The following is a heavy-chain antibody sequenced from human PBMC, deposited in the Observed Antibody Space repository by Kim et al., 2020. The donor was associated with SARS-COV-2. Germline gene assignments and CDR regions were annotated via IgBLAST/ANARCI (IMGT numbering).Heavy chain of an antibody. CDR2: IYSGGRT. V-gene: IGHV3-53*01. CDR3: ARELYDSGSCLDY. CDR1: GFTVSDNY. Sequence: GGSLRLSCAASGFTVSDNYMNWVRQAPGKGLEWVSVIYSGGRTYYADSVKGRFTIFRDSSKNTLYLQMDSLRAEDTAVYYCARELYDSGSCLDYWGQGTLVTVPS. D-gene: IGHD3-10*01. J-gene: IGHJ4*02.